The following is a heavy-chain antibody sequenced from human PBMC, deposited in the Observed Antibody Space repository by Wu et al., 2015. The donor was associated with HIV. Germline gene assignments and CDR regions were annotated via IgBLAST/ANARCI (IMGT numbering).Heavy chain of an antibody. Sequence: QVQLVQSGAEVKKPGAAVKVSCKASGYIFMKYGVSWVRQAPGQGLEWMGWISAYNGNTKHAQKVQGRVTMTIDTSTNTAYMELKSLRSDDTAVYYCARDRVYDILTGYPGEAFDIWAKGQWSPSLQ. CDR1: GYIFMKYG. D-gene: IGHD3-9*01. CDR3: ARDRVYDILTGYPGEAFDI. CDR2: ISAYNGNT. J-gene: IGHJ3*02. V-gene: IGHV1-18*01.